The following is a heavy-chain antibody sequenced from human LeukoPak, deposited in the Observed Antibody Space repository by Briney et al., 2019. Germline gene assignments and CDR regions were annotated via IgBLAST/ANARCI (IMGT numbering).Heavy chain of an antibody. V-gene: IGHV4-39*01. D-gene: IGHD1-26*01. CDR2: IHFSGST. CDR3: ARRMGALDF. J-gene: IGHJ4*02. CDR1: GGSISNIIYY. Sequence: PSETLCLTCSVSGGSISNIIYYWAWVRLPPGKGLEWIGSIHFSGSTYYNPSLKSRVTISADTSKNQFSLRLNFVTAADTAVYYCARRMGALDFWGQGALVTVSS.